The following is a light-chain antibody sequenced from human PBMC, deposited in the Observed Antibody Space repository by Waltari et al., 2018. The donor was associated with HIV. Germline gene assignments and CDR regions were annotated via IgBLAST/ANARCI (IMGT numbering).Light chain of an antibody. Sequence: QSALTQPPSVSGSLGQSVTIPCTGTSSDVRHYNEVSWYQQSPGTAPKLMIYDVSNRPSGFPDRFSGSKSGNTASLTISGLRAEDEADYYCSSFTTSITVVFGGGTKLTVL. J-gene: IGLJ2*01. CDR1: SSDVRHYNE. CDR3: SSFTTSITVV. CDR2: DVS. V-gene: IGLV2-18*02.